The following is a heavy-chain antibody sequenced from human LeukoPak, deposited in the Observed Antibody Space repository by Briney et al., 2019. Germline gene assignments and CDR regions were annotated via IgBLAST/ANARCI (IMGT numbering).Heavy chain of an antibody. CDR1: GYTFTSYG. CDR3: RTCSSTSCYPTGAFDI. D-gene: IGHD2-2*01. Sequence: GASVKVSWKASGYTFTSYGISWVRQAPGQGLEWMGWISAYNGNTNYAQKLQGRVTMTTDTSTSTAYMELRSLRSDDTAVYYCRTCSSTSCYPTGAFDIWGQGTMVTVSS. J-gene: IGHJ3*02. CDR2: ISAYNGNT. V-gene: IGHV1-18*01.